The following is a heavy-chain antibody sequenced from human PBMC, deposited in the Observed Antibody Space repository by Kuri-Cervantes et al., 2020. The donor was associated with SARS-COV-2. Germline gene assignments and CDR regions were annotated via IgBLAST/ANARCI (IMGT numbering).Heavy chain of an antibody. CDR3: ARSAAAGSAGDFDY. CDR2: ISWNSGSI. V-gene: IGHV3-9*01. CDR1: GFTFDDYA. D-gene: IGHD6-13*01. Sequence: GGSLRLSCTASGFTFDDYAMHWVRQAPGKGLEWVSGISWNSGSIGYADSVKGRFTISRDNAKNSLYLQMNSLRAEDTALYYCARSAAAGSAGDFDYWGQGTLVTVSS. J-gene: IGHJ4*02.